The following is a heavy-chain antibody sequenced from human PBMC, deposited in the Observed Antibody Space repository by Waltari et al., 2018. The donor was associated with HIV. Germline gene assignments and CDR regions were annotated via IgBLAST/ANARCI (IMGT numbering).Heavy chain of an antibody. CDR3: ARGLLQPADFRIYYKYYGLDV. V-gene: IGHV4-34*02. D-gene: IGHD2-2*01. CDR2: LNHSGGV. CDR1: GGSFRGYY. Sequence: QVQLQQWGAGLVKPSETLTLTCALHGGSFRGYYWTWIRQTPDKGLGWVGELNHSGGVYYHLSLKNRATISVDTSKNELSLKLVALTAADTVLYVCARGLLQPADFRIYYKYYGLDVWSQGTTVVVSP. J-gene: IGHJ6*01.